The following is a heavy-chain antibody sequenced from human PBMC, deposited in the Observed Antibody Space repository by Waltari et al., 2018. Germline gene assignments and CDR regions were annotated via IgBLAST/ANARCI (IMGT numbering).Heavy chain of an antibody. Sequence: EVQVVQSGGGLVQPGRSLRLSCAASGFTRNDRDTHWVRQAPGKGLEWVSGIKWNSDNIAYAEFLKGRFTISRDNSQNPLYLQMNRLRVEDSALYYCASLDVRGDRIEDWGQGTLVTVSS. CDR2: IKWNSDNI. V-gene: IGHV3-9*01. CDR1: GFTRNDRD. D-gene: IGHD3-10*01. J-gene: IGHJ4*02. CDR3: ASLDVRGDRIED.